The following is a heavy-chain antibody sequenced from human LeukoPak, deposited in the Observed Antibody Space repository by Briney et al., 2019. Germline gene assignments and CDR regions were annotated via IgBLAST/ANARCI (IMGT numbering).Heavy chain of an antibody. Sequence: SETLSLTCTVSGGSISSYYWSWIRQPPGKGLEWIGYIYYSGSTNYNPSLKSRVTISVDTSKNQFSLKLSSVTAADTAVYYCARGGSYRSFDYWGQGTLVTVSS. D-gene: IGHD3-16*02. J-gene: IGHJ4*02. CDR1: GGSISSYY. CDR2: IYYSGST. V-gene: IGHV4-59*01. CDR3: ARGGSYRSFDY.